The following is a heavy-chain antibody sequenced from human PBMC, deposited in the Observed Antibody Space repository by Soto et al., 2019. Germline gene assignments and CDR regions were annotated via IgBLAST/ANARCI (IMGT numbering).Heavy chain of an antibody. V-gene: IGHV3-23*01. CDR1: GFTFSSYA. CDR2: ISGSGGGT. Sequence: EVQLLESGGGLVQPGGSLRLSCAASGFTFSSYAMSWVRQAPGKGLEWVSLISGSGGGTYYADSVKGRFTISRDNSKNTLYLQTNSPRAEDPAFYYFAQHAAAAAPDYWGQGTLVTVSS. J-gene: IGHJ4*02. D-gene: IGHD6-13*01. CDR3: AQHAAAAAPDY.